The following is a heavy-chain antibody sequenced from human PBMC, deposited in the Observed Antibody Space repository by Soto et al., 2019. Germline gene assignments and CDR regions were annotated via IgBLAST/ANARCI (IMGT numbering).Heavy chain of an antibody. CDR1: GFTFSSFW. CDR3: IRDYGEAGSTNAFDI. CDR2: INSDGSGA. D-gene: IGHD3-10*01. V-gene: IGHV3-74*01. Sequence: EVQLVESGGELVQPGGSLRLSCAASGFTFSSFWMHWVRQAPGKGLVWVSRINSDGSGASYADFVEGRFTISRDNAKNTVYFQMNSLREEDTAVYYCIRDYGEAGSTNAFDIWGQGTMVTVSS. J-gene: IGHJ3*02.